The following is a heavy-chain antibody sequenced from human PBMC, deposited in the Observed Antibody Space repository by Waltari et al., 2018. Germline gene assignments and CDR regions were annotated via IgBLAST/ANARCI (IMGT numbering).Heavy chain of an antibody. CDR1: GGSISSYY. CDR3: AREGETTYYDFWSGSGRAFDI. D-gene: IGHD3-3*01. V-gene: IGHV4-59*01. J-gene: IGHJ3*02. CDR2: IYYSGST. Sequence: QVQLQESGPGLVKPSETLSLTCTVSGGSISSYYWSWIRQPPGKGLEWIGYIYYSGSTHYTPSRKGRVTMSVDTSNNQFSLKLSSVTAADTAVYYCAREGETTYYDFWSGSGRAFDIWGQGTMVTVSS.